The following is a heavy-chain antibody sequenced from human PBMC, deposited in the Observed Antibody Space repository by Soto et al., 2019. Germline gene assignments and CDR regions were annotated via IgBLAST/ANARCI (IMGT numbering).Heavy chain of an antibody. D-gene: IGHD1-26*01. Sequence: QMQLVQSGPEVKNPGTSVKVSCKASGFTFTISAVPWVRQARGQRLEWIGWIVVGSGNTNYAQKFQERVTITMDKPTSTAYMELSSPRSDDTALSYCEAGGSYYNYWGQGTLVTVAS. CDR3: EAGGSYYNY. V-gene: IGHV1-58*01. CDR2: IVVGSGNT. J-gene: IGHJ4*02. CDR1: GFTFTISA.